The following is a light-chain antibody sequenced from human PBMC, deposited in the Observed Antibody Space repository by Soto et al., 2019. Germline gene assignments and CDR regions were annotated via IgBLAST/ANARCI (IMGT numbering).Light chain of an antibody. V-gene: IGKV3-20*01. J-gene: IGKJ2*01. CDR3: QQYGRSSSA. CDR2: GTF. CDR1: QSLGRDY. Sequence: IVLTQSPGTLSLSPGERATLSCRASQSLGRDYLAWYQQKPGQAPRLLIYGTFFRATGIPDRFSGSGSGTAFTLTISRLEPEDFAVYYCQQYGRSSSAFGQGTKLEIK.